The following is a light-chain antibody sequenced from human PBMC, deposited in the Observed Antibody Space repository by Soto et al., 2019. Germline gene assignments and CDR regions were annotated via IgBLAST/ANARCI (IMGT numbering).Light chain of an antibody. V-gene: IGLV2-14*03. CDR1: SSDVGGYNY. CDR3: CSYTSSTTWV. J-gene: IGLJ3*02. CDR2: DVG. Sequence: SVLTQPAPVSGSHGQSVTISCTGTSSDVGGYNYVSWYQQHPGKAPKLMLYDVGSRPSGVSNRFSGSKSGNTASLTISGLQAEDEADYYCCSYTSSTTWVFGGGTKVTVL.